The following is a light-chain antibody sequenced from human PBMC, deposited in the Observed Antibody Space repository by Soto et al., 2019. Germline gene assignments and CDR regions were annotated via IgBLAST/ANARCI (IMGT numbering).Light chain of an antibody. Sequence: DIQMTQSPSSLFASVGDRVTITCRASQSMYTYLNWYQQKPRKAPKLLIYAASSLQSGVPSRFSGSGSGTDFTLTISSLQPEDFATYYCQQSYSTPYTFGQGTKLEIK. CDR2: AAS. CDR3: QQSYSTPYT. V-gene: IGKV1-39*01. CDR1: QSMYTY. J-gene: IGKJ2*01.